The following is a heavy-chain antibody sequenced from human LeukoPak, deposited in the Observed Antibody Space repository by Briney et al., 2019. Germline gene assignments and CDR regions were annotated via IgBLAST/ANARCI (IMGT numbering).Heavy chain of an antibody. CDR2: IIVYNGNT. J-gene: IGHJ6*03. D-gene: IGHD3-22*01. Sequence: GASVKVSCKASGYTFISYGIRWVRQAPGQGLEWMGWIIVYNGNTNYAQKHQGRVTMTTDTSTSTAYMELRSLRSDDTAVYYCARVPYYYDTSGPTYYYYMDVWGKGTTVTVSS. CDR1: GYTFISYG. CDR3: ARVPYYYDTSGPTYYYYMDV. V-gene: IGHV1-18*01.